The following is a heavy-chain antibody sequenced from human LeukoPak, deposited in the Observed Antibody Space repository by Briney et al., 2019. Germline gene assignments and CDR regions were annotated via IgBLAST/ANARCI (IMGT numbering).Heavy chain of an antibody. Sequence: SETLSLTCTVSGGSISSYYWSWIRQPAGKGLEWIGRIYTSGSTNYNPSLKSRVTMSVDTSKNQFSLKLSSVTAADTAVYYCAREYDSSGYLSYYFDYWGQGTPVTVSS. CDR1: GGSISSYY. D-gene: IGHD3-22*01. J-gene: IGHJ4*02. CDR2: IYTSGST. V-gene: IGHV4-4*07. CDR3: AREYDSSGYLSYYFDY.